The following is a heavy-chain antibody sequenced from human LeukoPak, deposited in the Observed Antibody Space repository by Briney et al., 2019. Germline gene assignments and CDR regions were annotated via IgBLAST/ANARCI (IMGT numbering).Heavy chain of an antibody. CDR1: GFTFNIYR. Sequence: PGGSLRLSCAASGFTFNIYRMNWVRQAPGKGLEWVAVIWYDGSNKYYADSVKGRFTISRDNSKNTLYLQMNSLRAEDTAVYYCARGRPPLRYFDWIPGDAFDIWGQGTMVTVSS. CDR3: ARGRPPLRYFDWIPGDAFDI. CDR2: IWYDGSNK. V-gene: IGHV3-33*08. D-gene: IGHD3-9*01. J-gene: IGHJ3*02.